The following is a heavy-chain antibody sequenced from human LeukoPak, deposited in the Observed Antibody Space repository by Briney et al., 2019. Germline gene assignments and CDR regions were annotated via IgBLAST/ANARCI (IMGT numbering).Heavy chain of an antibody. CDR1: GYTFTSYD. Sequence: ASVKVSCKASGYTFTSYDINWVRQATGQGLEWMGWMNPNSGNTGYAQKFQGRVTMTRNTSISTAYMELSSLRSEDTAVYYCARGPGRYYDILTGYYTAGAFDIWGQGTMVTVSS. CDR3: ARGPGRYYDILTGYYTAGAFDI. J-gene: IGHJ3*02. D-gene: IGHD3-9*01. CDR2: MNPNSGNT. V-gene: IGHV1-8*01.